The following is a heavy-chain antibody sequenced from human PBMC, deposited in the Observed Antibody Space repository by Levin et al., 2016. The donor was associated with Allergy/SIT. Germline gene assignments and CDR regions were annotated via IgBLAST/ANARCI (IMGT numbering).Heavy chain of an antibody. J-gene: IGHJ4*02. CDR3: ARGFRWGCSGGSCYWFDY. CDR2: IIPILGIA. D-gene: IGHD2-15*01. V-gene: IGHV1-69*04. Sequence: WVRQAPGQGLEWMGRIIPILGIANYAQKFQGRVTITADKSTSTAYMELSSLRSEDTAVYYCARGFRWGCSGGSCYWFDYWGQGTLVTVSS.